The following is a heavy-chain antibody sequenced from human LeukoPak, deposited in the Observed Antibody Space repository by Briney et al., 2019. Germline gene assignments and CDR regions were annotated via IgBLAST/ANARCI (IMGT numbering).Heavy chain of an antibody. Sequence: GGSLRLSCAASGLTFSSYGMHWVRQAPGKGLEWVAVISYDGSNKYYADSVKGRFTISRDNSKNTLYLQMNSLRAEDTAVYYCAKAGRYFDWLSLDYWGQGTLVTVSS. J-gene: IGHJ4*02. D-gene: IGHD3-9*01. CDR3: AKAGRYFDWLSLDY. CDR1: GLTFSSYG. CDR2: ISYDGSNK. V-gene: IGHV3-30*18.